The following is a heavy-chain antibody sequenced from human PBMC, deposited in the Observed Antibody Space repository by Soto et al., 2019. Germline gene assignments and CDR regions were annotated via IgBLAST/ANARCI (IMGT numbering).Heavy chain of an antibody. Sequence: GESLKISCTVSGYSFTSDWIGWVRQMPGKGLEWMGIIYPGDSDTRYSPSFEGQVTISADKSINTAYLQWSSLKASDTAMYYCARHFSSGYYVFDYWGQGTPVTVSS. CDR1: GYSFTSDW. CDR2: IYPGDSDT. D-gene: IGHD3-22*01. V-gene: IGHV5-51*01. J-gene: IGHJ4*02. CDR3: ARHFSSGYYVFDY.